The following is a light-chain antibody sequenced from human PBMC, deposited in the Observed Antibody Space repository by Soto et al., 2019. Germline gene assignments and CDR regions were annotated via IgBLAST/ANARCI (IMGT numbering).Light chain of an antibody. Sequence: EIVLTQSPGTLSLSPGERATLSCSASQSVSSSYLAWSQQKPGQAPRLLIYGASSRATGIPDRFSGSGSGTDFTLTISRLESEDFAVYYCQQYGSSPGFTFGPGTKVDIK. V-gene: IGKV3-20*01. J-gene: IGKJ3*01. CDR1: QSVSSSY. CDR2: GAS. CDR3: QQYGSSPGFT.